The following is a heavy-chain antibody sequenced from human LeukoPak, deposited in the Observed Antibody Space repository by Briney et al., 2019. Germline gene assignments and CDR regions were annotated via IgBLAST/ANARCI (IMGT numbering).Heavy chain of an antibody. J-gene: IGHJ4*02. CDR2: IKQDGSEK. Sequence: GGSLRLSCAVSGFSVSGYWMTWVRQAPGKGLEWVANIKQDGSEKHYVDSVKGRFTISRDNAENSLFLQMNSLRVEDTAVYYCAREWQGGIAAAGTRIEGDYWGEGTLVAASS. V-gene: IGHV3-7*01. CDR1: GFSVSGYW. CDR3: AREWQGGIAAAGTRIEGDY. D-gene: IGHD6-13*01.